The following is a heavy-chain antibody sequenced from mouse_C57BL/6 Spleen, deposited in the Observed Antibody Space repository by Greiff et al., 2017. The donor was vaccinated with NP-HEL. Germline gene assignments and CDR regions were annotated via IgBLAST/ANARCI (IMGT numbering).Heavy chain of an antibody. CDR3: DRSLLLLRVGFAY. CDR2: INPNNGGT. Sequence: EVQLQQSGPELVKPGASVKISCKASGYTFTDYYMNWVKQSHGKSLEWIGDINPNNGGTSYNQKFKGKATLTVDKSSSTAYMELRRLTSEDAAVYYCDRSLLLLRVGFAYWGQGTLVTVSA. V-gene: IGHV1-26*01. CDR1: GYTFTDYY. J-gene: IGHJ3*01. D-gene: IGHD1-1*01.